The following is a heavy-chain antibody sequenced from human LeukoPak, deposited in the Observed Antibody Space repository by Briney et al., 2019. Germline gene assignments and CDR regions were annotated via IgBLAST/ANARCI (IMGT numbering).Heavy chain of an antibody. J-gene: IGHJ4*02. CDR3: ARMTTGKFDY. V-gene: IGHV1-3*01. CDR1: GHSITNFA. CDR2: INAANGNA. D-gene: IGHD3-10*01. Sequence: SVKVSCKTSGHSITNFAIHWVRQAPGQRLEWMGWINAANGNAEYPQRFQDRVTITRDTSASTAYLELSSLRSEDTAVYYCARMTTGKFDYWGQGTLVTVSS.